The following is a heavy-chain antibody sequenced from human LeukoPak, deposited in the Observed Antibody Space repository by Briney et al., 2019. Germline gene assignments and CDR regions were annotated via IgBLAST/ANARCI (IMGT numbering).Heavy chain of an antibody. V-gene: IGHV3-23*01. CDR3: ARSSGGEVYYYFDY. CDR1: GFTFSSYA. Sequence: PGGSLRLSCAASGFTFSSYAMSWVRQAPGKGLEWVSAISGSGGSTYYADSVKGRFTISRDNSKNTLYLQMNSLRAEDTAVYYCARSSGGEVYYYFDYWGQGTLVTVSS. D-gene: IGHD2-21*01. J-gene: IGHJ4*02. CDR2: ISGSGGST.